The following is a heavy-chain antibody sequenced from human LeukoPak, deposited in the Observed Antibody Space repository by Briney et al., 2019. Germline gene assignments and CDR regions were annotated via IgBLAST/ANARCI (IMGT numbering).Heavy chain of an antibody. J-gene: IGHJ4*02. Sequence: TSETLSLTCAVYGGSFSGYYWSWVRQAPGKGLEWVANIKQDGSEKYYVDSVKGRFTISRDNAKNSLYLQMNSLRAEDTAVYYCARDLAVAGTGCDYWGQGTLVTVSS. CDR2: IKQDGSEK. CDR3: ARDLAVAGTGCDY. D-gene: IGHD6-19*01. CDR1: GGSFSGYY. V-gene: IGHV3-7*01.